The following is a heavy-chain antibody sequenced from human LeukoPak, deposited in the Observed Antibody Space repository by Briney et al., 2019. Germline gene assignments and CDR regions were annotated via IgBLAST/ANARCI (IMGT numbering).Heavy chain of an antibody. J-gene: IGHJ4*02. Sequence: GGSLRLSCAASGFTFSSYAMHWVRQAPGKGLEWVAVISYDGSNKYYADSVKGRFTISRDNSKNTLYLQMNSLRAEDTAVYYCARVSPNTVTTLQYFDYWGQGTLVTVSS. CDR2: ISYDGSNK. CDR3: ARVSPNTVTTLQYFDY. CDR1: GFTFSSYA. V-gene: IGHV3-30*04. D-gene: IGHD4-17*01.